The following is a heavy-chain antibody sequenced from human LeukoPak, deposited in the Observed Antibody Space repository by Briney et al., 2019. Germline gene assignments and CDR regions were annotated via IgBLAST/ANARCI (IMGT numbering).Heavy chain of an antibody. CDR1: GFTFSSYA. CDR2: ISYDGSNK. CDR3: ARQYSGSPGD. V-gene: IGHV3-30-3*01. Sequence: GRSLRLSCAASGFTFSSYAMHWVRQAPGKGLEWVAVISYDGSNKYYADSVKGRFTISRDNAKNTLYLQMNGLRVEDTAVYYCARQYSGSPGDWGQGTLVTVSS. J-gene: IGHJ4*02. D-gene: IGHD1-26*01.